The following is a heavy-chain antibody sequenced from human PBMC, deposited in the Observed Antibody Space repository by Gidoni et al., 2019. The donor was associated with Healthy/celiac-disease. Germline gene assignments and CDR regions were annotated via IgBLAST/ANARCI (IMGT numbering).Heavy chain of an antibody. V-gene: IGHV3-30*18. CDR3: AKALYSSSWPPIDY. CDR2: ISYDGSNK. D-gene: IGHD6-13*01. Sequence: QVQLVESGGGVVQPGRSLRLSCAASGFTFSSYGMHWVRQAPGKGLEWVAVISYDGSNKYYADSVKGRFTISRDNSKNTLYLQMNSLRAEDTAVYYCAKALYSSSWPPIDYWGQGTLVTVSS. CDR1: GFTFSSYG. J-gene: IGHJ4*02.